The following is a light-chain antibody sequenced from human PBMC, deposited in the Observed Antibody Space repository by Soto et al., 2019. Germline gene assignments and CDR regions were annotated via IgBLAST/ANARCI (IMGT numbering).Light chain of an antibody. V-gene: IGKV3-20*01. CDR2: GAS. J-gene: IGKJ3*01. Sequence: EIVLTQSPGTLSLSPGERATLSCRASKSLAGRYLGWYQQKPGQAPRLLIYGASKRATGIPDRFSGSGSVTDFTLTISRLAPEDFAVYFCQQGFTFGPGTKVDLK. CDR3: QQGFT. CDR1: KSLAGRY.